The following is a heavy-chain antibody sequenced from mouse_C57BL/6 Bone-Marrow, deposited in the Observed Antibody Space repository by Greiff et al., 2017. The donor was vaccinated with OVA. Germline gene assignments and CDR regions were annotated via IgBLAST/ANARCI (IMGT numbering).Heavy chain of an antibody. D-gene: IGHD1-1*01. CDR2: ISDGGSYT. CDR1: GFTFSSYA. Sequence: VESGGGLVKPGGSLKLSCAASGFTFSSYAMSWVRQTPEKRLEWVATISDGGSYTYYPDNVKGRFTISRDNAKNNLYLQMSHLKSEDTAMYYCARDPSTVVRDHWYFDVWGTGTTVTVSS. J-gene: IGHJ1*03. CDR3: ARDPSTVVRDHWYFDV. V-gene: IGHV5-4*01.